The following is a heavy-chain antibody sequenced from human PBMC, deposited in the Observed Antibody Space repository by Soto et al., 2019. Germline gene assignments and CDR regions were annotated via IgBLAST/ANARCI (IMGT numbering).Heavy chain of an antibody. CDR3: STAQVDY. V-gene: IGHV3-74*01. Sequence: GWSLRLSCAASGFTFGNYWMHWVRQAPGRGLEWVSRMNSDGSTTNYADSVKGRFTVSRDNAKNTLYLQMNSLRAEDTAVYYFSTAQVDYWGPGTLVTVSA. J-gene: IGHJ4*02. CDR2: MNSDGSTT. CDR1: GFTFGNYW.